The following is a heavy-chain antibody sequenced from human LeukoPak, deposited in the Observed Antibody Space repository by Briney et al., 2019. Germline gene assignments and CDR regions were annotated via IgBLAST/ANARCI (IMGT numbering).Heavy chain of an antibody. CDR2: IIPIFGTA. Sequence: GASVKVSCKASGGTFRSYAISWVRQAPGQGLEWMGGIIPIFGTANYAQKFQGRVTITADESTSTAYMELSSLRSEDTAVYYCARDRHPGYYDSSGYYYYYGMDVWGQGTTVTVSS. CDR3: ARDRHPGYYDSSGYYYYYGMDV. CDR1: GGTFRSYA. J-gene: IGHJ6*02. D-gene: IGHD3-22*01. V-gene: IGHV1-69*01.